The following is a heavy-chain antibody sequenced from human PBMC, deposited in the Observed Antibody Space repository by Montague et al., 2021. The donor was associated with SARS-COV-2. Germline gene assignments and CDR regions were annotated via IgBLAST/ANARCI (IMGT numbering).Heavy chain of an antibody. CDR1: GFTFGDYG. D-gene: IGHD3-9*01. CDR3: ARGLMMYYDILTGYYTHPLDY. Sequence: SLRLSCAASGFTFGDYGMSWVRQAPGKGLEWVSGINWNGGSTGYADSVKGRFTISRDNAKNSLYLQMNSLRAEDTALYYCARGLMMYYDILTGYYTHPLDYWGQGTLVTVSS. J-gene: IGHJ4*02. CDR2: INWNGGST. V-gene: IGHV3-20*04.